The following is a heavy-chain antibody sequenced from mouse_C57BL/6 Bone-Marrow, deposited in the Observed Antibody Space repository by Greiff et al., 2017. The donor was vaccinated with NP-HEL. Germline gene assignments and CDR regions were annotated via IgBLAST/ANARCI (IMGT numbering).Heavy chain of an antibody. D-gene: IGHD1-1*01. V-gene: IGHV2-2*01. CDR3: AFYGSSYAMDY. J-gene: IGHJ4*01. CDR2: IWSGGST. CDR1: GFSLTSYG. Sequence: VKLMESGPGLVQPSQSLSITCTVSGFSLTSYGVHWVRQSPGKGLEWLGVIWSGGSTDYNAAFISRLSISKDNSKSQVFFKMNSLQADDTAIYYCAFYGSSYAMDYWGQGTSVTVSS.